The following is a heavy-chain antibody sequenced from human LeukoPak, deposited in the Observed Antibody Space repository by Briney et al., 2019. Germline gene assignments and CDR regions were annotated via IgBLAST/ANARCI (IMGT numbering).Heavy chain of an antibody. V-gene: IGHV1-8*01. CDR2: MNPNSGNT. Sequence: ASVKVSCKASGYTFTSYDINWVRQATGQGLEWMGWMNPNSGNTGYAQKFQGRVTMTRNTSISTAYMELSSLRSEDTAVYYCARGFPPYYYYGMDVWGQGTTVTVSS. J-gene: IGHJ6*02. CDR3: ARGFPPYYYYGMDV. CDR1: GYTFTSYD.